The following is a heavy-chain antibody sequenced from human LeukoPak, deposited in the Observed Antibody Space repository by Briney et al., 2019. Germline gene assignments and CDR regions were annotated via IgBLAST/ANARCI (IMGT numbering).Heavy chain of an antibody. CDR3: ARGLGCSSTSCYIPYMDV. Sequence: SETLSLTCAVYGGSFSGYYWSWIRQPPGKGLEWIGEINHSGSTNYNPSLKSRVTISVDTSKNQFSLKLSSVTAADTAVYYCARGLGCSSTSCYIPYMDVWGKGTTVTVSS. CDR1: GGSFSGYY. V-gene: IGHV4-34*01. D-gene: IGHD2-2*02. J-gene: IGHJ6*03. CDR2: INHSGST.